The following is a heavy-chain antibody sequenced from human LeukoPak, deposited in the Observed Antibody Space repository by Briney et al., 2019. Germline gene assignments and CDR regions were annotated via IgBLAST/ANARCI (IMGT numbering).Heavy chain of an antibody. CDR3: ARSRGTFLPHDY. D-gene: IGHD3-16*01. V-gene: IGHV3-66*01. J-gene: IGHJ4*02. Sequence: GGSLRLSCAVSGFTVSSNYMTWVRQAPGKGLEWVSVIYSGGGTYFADSVKGRFTISRDNSKNTVYLQMNSLRVEDTAVYYCARSRGTFLPHDYWGQGTLVTVSS. CDR2: IYSGGGT. CDR1: GFTVSSNY.